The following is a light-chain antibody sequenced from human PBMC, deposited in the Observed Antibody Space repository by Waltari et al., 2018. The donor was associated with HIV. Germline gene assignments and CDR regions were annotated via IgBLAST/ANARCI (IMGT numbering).Light chain of an antibody. Sequence: QSVLTQPPSVSAAPGQTVTLPCSGTSPNIGNHYVSWYHQVPGTTPKLLSYETSTRPSGSPDRFSGAKSGTSATLGITGVQTADEADYYCGTWDDSLGAVVFGGGTRVTV. J-gene: IGLJ2*01. CDR2: ETS. CDR1: SPNIGNHY. CDR3: GTWDDSLGAVV. V-gene: IGLV1-51*02.